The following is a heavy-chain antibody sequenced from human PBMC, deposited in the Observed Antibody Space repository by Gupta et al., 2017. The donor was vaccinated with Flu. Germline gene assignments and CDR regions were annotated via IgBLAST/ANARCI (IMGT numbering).Heavy chain of an antibody. J-gene: IGHJ4*02. CDR3: ARSNREIGYYVDY. V-gene: IGHV3-9*01. CDR2: ISWDSVYI. CDR1: GYAFGDYS. Sequence: EVQQVKSGAGLVQPGMSVSLSGAASGYAFGDYSMLRVRQDPGEGLGWVSDISWDSVYIGYADSVRGRFTISRDNGKNSLYLQMNRVGAEDTGLYYCARSNREIGYYVDYWGQGNLVTVSS. D-gene: IGHD3-16*01.